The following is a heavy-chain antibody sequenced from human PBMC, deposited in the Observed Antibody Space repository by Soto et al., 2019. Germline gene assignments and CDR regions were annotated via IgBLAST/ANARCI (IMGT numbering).Heavy chain of an antibody. CDR2: ISSSSSYI. CDR3: ARVFDAYYYYYGMDV. J-gene: IGHJ6*02. CDR1: GFTFSSYR. Sequence: EVQLVESGGGLAKPGGSLGLSFAASGFTFSSYRMNWVPRAPGRGLEWVSSISSSSSYIYYADSVKGRFTISRDNAKNSLYLQMNSLRAEDTAVYYCARVFDAYYYYYGMDVWGQGTTVTVSS. V-gene: IGHV3-21*01.